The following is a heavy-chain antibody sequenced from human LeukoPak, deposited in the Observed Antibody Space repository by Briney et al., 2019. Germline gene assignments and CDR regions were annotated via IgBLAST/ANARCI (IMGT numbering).Heavy chain of an antibody. V-gene: IGHV4-4*07. CDR1: GGSVSSYY. J-gene: IGHJ6*03. D-gene: IGHD6-19*01. CDR2: VFVTRSP. Sequence: SETLSLTCTVSGGSVSSYYWSWVRQPAGKGLGWIGRVFVTRSPNYSPSLKSRVTVSLDASKNQLSLRLTSVTAADTAVYYCVRDYSSGWPMTYYNPFIDLWGKGTTVTVSS. CDR3: VRDYSSGWPMTYYNPFIDL.